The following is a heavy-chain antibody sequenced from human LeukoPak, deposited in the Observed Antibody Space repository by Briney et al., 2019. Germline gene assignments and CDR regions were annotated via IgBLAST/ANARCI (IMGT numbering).Heavy chain of an antibody. V-gene: IGHV1-2*02. CDR1: GYTFTGYY. CDR3: ARSPFMVRALDY. CDR2: INPNSGGT. Sequence: ASVKVSCKASGYTFTGYYMHWVRQAPGQGLEWMGWINPNSGGTNYAQKFQGRVTMTRDTSISTAYMELSRLRSDDTAVYYYARSPFMVRALDYWGQGTLVTVSS. J-gene: IGHJ4*02. D-gene: IGHD3-10*01.